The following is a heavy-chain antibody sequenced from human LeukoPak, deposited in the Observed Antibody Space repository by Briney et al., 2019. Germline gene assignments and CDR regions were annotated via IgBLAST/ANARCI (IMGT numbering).Heavy chain of an antibody. D-gene: IGHD6-13*01. V-gene: IGHV4-34*01. CDR3: ARAAYSSTWYSRYFDL. J-gene: IGHJ2*01. Sequence: GSLRLSCAASGFTFSDYYMSWIRQPPGKGLEWIGEINHSGSTNYNPSLKSRVTISVDTSKNQFSLKLSSVTAADTAVYYCARAAYSSTWYSRYFDLWGRGTLVTVSS. CDR2: INHSGST. CDR1: GFTFSDYY.